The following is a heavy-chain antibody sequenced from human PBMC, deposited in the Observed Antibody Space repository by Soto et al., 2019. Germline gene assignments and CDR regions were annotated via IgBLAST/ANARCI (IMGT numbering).Heavy chain of an antibody. CDR3: AREVVVPAKSWFDP. CDR2: IYHSGST. V-gene: IGHV4-30-2*01. Sequence: PSETLSLTCAVSGGSISSGGYSWSWIRQPPGKGLEWIGYIYHSGSTYYNPSLKSRVTISVDRSKNQFSLKLSSVTAADTAVYYCAREVVVPAKSWFDPWGQGTLVTVSS. CDR1: GGSISSGGYS. J-gene: IGHJ5*02. D-gene: IGHD2-2*01.